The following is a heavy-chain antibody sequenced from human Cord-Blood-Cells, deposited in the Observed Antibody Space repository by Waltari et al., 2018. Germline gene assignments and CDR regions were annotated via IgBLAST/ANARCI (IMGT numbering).Heavy chain of an antibody. V-gene: IGHV1-18*01. CDR1: GYTFTSYG. CDR2: ISAYNGNT. Sequence: QVQLVQSGAEVKKPGASVKVSCKASGYTFTSYGISWVRQAPGPGLEWMGWISAYNGNTNYAQKLQGRATMTKDTSTSTAYRELRSLRSDETAGYYCARDEAGGGSYYYYYYGMDVWGQGTTVTVSS. D-gene: IGHD1-26*01. CDR3: ARDEAGGGSYYYYYYGMDV. J-gene: IGHJ6*02.